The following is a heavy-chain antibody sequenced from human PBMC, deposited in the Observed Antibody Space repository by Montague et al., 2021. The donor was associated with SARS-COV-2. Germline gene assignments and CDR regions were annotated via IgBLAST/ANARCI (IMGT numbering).Heavy chain of an antibody. D-gene: IGHD3-3*01. CDR3: ARASGKKTIFGVVISYFDY. Sequence: TLSLTYTVSGGSISSGGYYWSWIRQHPGKGLEWIGYIYYSGSTYYNPSLKSRVTISVDTSKNQFSLKPSSVTAADTAVYYCARASGKKTIFGVVISYFDYWGQGTLVTVSS. V-gene: IGHV4-31*03. CDR2: IYYSGST. CDR1: GGSISSGGYY. J-gene: IGHJ4*02.